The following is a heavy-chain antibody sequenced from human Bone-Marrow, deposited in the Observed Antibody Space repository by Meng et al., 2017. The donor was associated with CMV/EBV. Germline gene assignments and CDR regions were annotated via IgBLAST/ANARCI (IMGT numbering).Heavy chain of an antibody. CDR2: IRADKGNT. D-gene: IGHD3-16*01. V-gene: IGHV1-18*01. CDR1: GYTLTSIG. Sequence: KASGYTLTSIGSSWVRQAPGEGLEWMGWIRADKGNTKYSQTVQGRDNLTTDTSTGTAYRELRSLRSGDTAMYYCARDLGEMSAIFFDYWGQGTLVTVSS. J-gene: IGHJ4*02. CDR3: ARDLGEMSAIFFDY.